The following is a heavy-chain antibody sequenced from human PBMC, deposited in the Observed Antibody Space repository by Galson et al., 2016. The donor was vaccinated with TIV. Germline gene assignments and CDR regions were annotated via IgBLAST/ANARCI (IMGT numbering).Heavy chain of an antibody. CDR2: ISNSGDYI. J-gene: IGHJ6*02. V-gene: IGHV3-21*01. CDR3: ARIIGYWVGYYTMDV. Sequence: SLRLSCAVSGFTFSGHSMNWVRQAPGKGLEWVSSISNSGDYIYYSDSMKGRFTISRDNAKKSLYLQMHSLRAEDTAVYYCARIIGYWVGYYTMDVWGQGTTVTVSS. CDR1: GFTFSGHS. D-gene: IGHD2-8*02.